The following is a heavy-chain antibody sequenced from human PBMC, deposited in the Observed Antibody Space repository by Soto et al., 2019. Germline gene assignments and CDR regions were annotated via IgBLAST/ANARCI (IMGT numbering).Heavy chain of an antibody. CDR3: ARVYSSCWSFYYGTDV. Sequence: QTLSLTCVIFGDSLSSNSAIWNWFRQSPSRGLEWLGRTYYTSKWYNDYAVSVKSRISINPDTSKNQVSLQLNSVTPEDTAVYYCARVYSSCWSFYYGTDVWGQGTTVIVSS. D-gene: IGHD6-19*01. CDR2: TYYTSKWYN. J-gene: IGHJ6*02. CDR1: GDSLSSNSAI. V-gene: IGHV6-1*01.